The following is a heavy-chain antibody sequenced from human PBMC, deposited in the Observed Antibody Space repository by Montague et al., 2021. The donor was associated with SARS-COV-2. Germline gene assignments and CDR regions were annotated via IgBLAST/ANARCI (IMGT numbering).Heavy chain of an antibody. D-gene: IGHD1-26*01. V-gene: IGHV3-11*01. CDR1: GFTFSDHY. CDR2: ISSSGSTI. J-gene: IGHJ4*02. Sequence: SLRLSCAASGFTFSDHYMSWIRQAPGKGLEWVSYISSSGSTIYYADSVKGRFTISRDNAKNSLYLQMNSLRAEDTAIYYCARESGSGSYYDYFDYWGQGTLVTVSS. CDR3: ARESGSGSYYDYFDY.